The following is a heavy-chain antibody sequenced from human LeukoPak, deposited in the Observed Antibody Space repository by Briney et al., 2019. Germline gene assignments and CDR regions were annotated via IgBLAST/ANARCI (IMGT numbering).Heavy chain of an antibody. CDR1: GFTFDDYA. J-gene: IGHJ3*02. CDR3: AKDRYYYGSGSHPFAFDI. Sequence: PGGSLRLSCAASGFTFDDYAMHWVRQAPGKGLEWVSGISWNSGSIGYADSVKGRFTISRDNAKNSLYLQMNSLGAEDTALYYCAKDRYYYGSGSHPFAFDIWGQGTMVTVSS. D-gene: IGHD3-10*01. CDR2: ISWNSGSI. V-gene: IGHV3-9*01.